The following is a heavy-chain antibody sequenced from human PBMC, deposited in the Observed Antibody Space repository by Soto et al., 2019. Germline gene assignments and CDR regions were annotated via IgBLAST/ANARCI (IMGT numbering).Heavy chain of an antibody. CDR3: ARDPRITMVRGVTYGMDV. CDR1: GFTFSSYS. V-gene: IGHV3-21*01. CDR2: ISSSSSYI. J-gene: IGHJ6*02. Sequence: PGGSLRLSCAASGFTFSSYSMNWVRQAPGKGLEWVSSISSSSSYIYYADSVKGRFTISRDNAKNSLYLQMNSLRAEDTAVYYCARDPRITMVRGVTYGMDVWCQGTTVTVSS. D-gene: IGHD3-10*01.